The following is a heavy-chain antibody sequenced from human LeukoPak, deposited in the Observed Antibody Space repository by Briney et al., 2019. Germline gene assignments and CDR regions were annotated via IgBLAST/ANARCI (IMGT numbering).Heavy chain of an antibody. V-gene: IGHV4-4*07. CDR2: IYTSGST. Sequence: PSETLSLTCTVSGGSISSYYWSWIRQPAGKGLEWIGRIYTSGSTNYNPSLKSRVTMSVDTSKNQFSLKLSSVTAADTAVYYCARVAAAAGTSYYYYYYMDVWGKGTTVTISS. CDR1: GGSISSYY. CDR3: ARVAAAAGTSYYYYYYMDV. J-gene: IGHJ6*03. D-gene: IGHD6-13*01.